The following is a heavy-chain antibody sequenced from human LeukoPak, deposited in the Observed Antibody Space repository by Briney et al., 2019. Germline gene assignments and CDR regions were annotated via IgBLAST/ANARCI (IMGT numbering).Heavy chain of an antibody. CDR2: INHSGST. J-gene: IGHJ5*02. Sequence: PSETLSLTCTVSGGSISGYYWSWIRQPPGKGLEWIGEINHSGSTNYNPSLKSRVTISVDTSKNQFSLKLSSVTAADTAVYYCSNRGGGFDPWGQGTLVTVSS. CDR1: GGSISGYY. V-gene: IGHV4-34*01. D-gene: IGHD1-14*01. CDR3: SNRGGGFDP.